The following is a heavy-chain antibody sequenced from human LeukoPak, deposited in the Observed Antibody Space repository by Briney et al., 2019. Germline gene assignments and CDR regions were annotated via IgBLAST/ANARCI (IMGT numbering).Heavy chain of an antibody. Sequence: GGSLRLSCAASGFTFSSYDMNWVRQAPGKGLEWVSSISSTGNYVYYADSVKGRFTISRDNAKNSLYLQMYSLRAEDTAVYYCTSLSGYYYMGVWGKGTTVTISS. CDR1: GFTFSSYD. D-gene: IGHD2/OR15-2a*01. CDR3: TSLSGYYYMGV. CDR2: ISSTGNYV. V-gene: IGHV3-21*01. J-gene: IGHJ6*03.